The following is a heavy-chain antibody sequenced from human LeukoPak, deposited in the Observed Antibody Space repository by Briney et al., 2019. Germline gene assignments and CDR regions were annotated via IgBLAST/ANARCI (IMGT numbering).Heavy chain of an antibody. D-gene: IGHD1-26*01. CDR1: GFTFRNFA. V-gene: IGHV3-23*01. CDR2: LSHGGTRT. J-gene: IGHJ5*02. CDR3: AKDIELFMS. Sequence: GGSLRLSCAASGFTFRNFAMSGVRQAPGKGLEWVSGLSHGGTRTFYAASVKGRFTISRDDSNSTLFLQMDNLRVEDTATYYCAKDIELFMSWGQGTLVIVSS.